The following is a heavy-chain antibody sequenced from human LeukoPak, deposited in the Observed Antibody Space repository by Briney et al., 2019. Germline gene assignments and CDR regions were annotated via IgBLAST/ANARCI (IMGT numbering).Heavy chain of an antibody. Sequence: GGSLRLSCAASGFTVSSNYMSWVRQAPGKGLEWVSVIYSGGSTYYADSVKGRFSISRDNSKNTVDVQMNSLRLEDTAVYYCTKSRSDAWSGSFDYWGQGTLVTVSS. CDR1: GFTVSSNY. V-gene: IGHV3-66*02. CDR2: IYSGGST. CDR3: TKSRSDAWSGSFDY. J-gene: IGHJ4*02. D-gene: IGHD3-10*01.